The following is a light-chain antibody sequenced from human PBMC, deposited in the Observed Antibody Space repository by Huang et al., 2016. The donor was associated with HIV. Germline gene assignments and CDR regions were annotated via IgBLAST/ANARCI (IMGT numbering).Light chain of an antibody. CDR1: QSVYSSSTSKDD. V-gene: IGKV4-1*01. J-gene: IGKJ1*01. Sequence: DIIMTQSPDSLAVSLGERDTLNCRSSQSVYSSSTSKDDMAWFQQKPGQHPRLLLFWASTREAGVPDRFSGSGSGTHFTLTIANLEAEDAAIYYCQQYYSSPQTFGQGTRVEVK. CDR3: QQYYSSPQT. CDR2: WAS.